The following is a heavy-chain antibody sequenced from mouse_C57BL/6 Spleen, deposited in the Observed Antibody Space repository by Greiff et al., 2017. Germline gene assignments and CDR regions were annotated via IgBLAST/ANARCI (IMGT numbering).Heavy chain of an antibody. J-gene: IGHJ4*01. V-gene: IGHV5-6*01. CDR3: ARQTGDAMDY. Sequence: EVQGVESGGDLVKPGGSLKLSCAASGFTFSSYGMSWVRQTPDKRLEWVATISSGGSYTYYPDSVKGRFTISRDNAKNTLYLQMSSLKSEDTAMYYCARQTGDAMDYWGQGTSVTVSS. CDR2: ISSGGSYT. D-gene: IGHD4-1*01. CDR1: GFTFSSYG.